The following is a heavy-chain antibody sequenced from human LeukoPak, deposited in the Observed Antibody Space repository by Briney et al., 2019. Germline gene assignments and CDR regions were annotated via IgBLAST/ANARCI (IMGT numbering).Heavy chain of an antibody. V-gene: IGHV3-23*01. D-gene: IGHD5-18*01. CDR1: GFTFSSYA. CDR2: ITTSGGAK. J-gene: IGHJ4*02. CDR3: AKFAGGYSYGTDYFDY. Sequence: GGSLRLSCAASGFTFSSYAMNWVRQAPGKGLEWISYITTSGGAKNYADSVKGRFTISRDNSKNTLYLQMNSLRAEDTAVYYCAKFAGGYSYGTDYFDYWGQGTLVTVSS.